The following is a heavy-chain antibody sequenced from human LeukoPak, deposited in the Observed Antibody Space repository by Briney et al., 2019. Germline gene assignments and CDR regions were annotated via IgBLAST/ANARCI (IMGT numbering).Heavy chain of an antibody. V-gene: IGHV4-30-2*01. Sequence: SQTLSLTCAVSGGSIGSGGYSWSWIRQPPGKGLEWIGYIYHSGSTYYNPSLKSRVTISVDRSKNQFSLKLSSVTAADTAVYYCARRIRGCSSTSCYWGHAFDIWGQGTMVTVSS. J-gene: IGHJ3*02. CDR1: GGSIGSGGYS. D-gene: IGHD2-2*01. CDR3: ARRIRGCSSTSCYWGHAFDI. CDR2: IYHSGST.